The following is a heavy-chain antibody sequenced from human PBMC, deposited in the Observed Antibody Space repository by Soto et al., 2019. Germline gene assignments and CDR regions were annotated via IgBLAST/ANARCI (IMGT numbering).Heavy chain of an antibody. V-gene: IGHV4-31*03. J-gene: IGHJ6*02. CDR1: GGSISSGGYY. D-gene: IGHD6-13*01. Sequence: SETLSLTCTVSGGSISSGGYYWSWIRQHPGKGLEWIGYIYYSGSTYYNLSLKSRVTISVDTSKNQFSLKLSSVTAADTAVYYCARDREYSSSGDLGGYYYYGMDVWGQGTTVTVSS. CDR3: ARDREYSSSGDLGGYYYYGMDV. CDR2: IYYSGST.